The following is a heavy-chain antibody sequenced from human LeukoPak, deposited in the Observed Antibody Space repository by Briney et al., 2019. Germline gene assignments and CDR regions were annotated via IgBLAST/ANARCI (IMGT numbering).Heavy chain of an antibody. CDR3: ARGQPDAFDI. V-gene: IGHV3-30*04. CDR1: GFTFSTYA. Sequence: PGGSLRLSCAASGFTFSTYAMHWVRQAPGKGLEWVAVISYDGSKEYYADSVKRRFTTSRDNSKNTLNLQMNSLRAEDTAVYYCARGQPDAFDIWGQGTMVTVSS. D-gene: IGHD1-14*01. CDR2: ISYDGSKE. J-gene: IGHJ3*02.